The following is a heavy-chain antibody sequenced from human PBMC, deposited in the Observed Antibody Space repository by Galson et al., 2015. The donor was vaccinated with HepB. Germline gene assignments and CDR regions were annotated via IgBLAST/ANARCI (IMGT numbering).Heavy chain of an antibody. V-gene: IGHV3-48*04. J-gene: IGHJ5*02. D-gene: IGHD2-2*02. Sequence: LRLSYAASPFIFSTYSMNWVRQAPGKGLEWVSYISSSSTTIYYADSVKGRFTISRDNAKNSLYLQMNSLRAEDTAVYYCARDLDYCSSTSCYNSVYNWFDPWGQGTLVTVSS. CDR3: ARDLDYCSSTSCYNSVYNWFDP. CDR2: ISSSSTTI. CDR1: PFIFSTYS.